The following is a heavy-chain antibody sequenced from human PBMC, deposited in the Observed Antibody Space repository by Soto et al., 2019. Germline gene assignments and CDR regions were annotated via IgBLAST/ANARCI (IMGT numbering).Heavy chain of an antibody. J-gene: IGHJ6*02. CDR2: ISYDGHNK. D-gene: IGHD4-17*01. Sequence: QVQLVESGGGVVQPGGSLRLSCTASGFTFTTFGIHWVRQAPGKGLEWVALISYDGHNKYYSDSVKGRFTISRDNYKNTLSLQMNSLRAEDTAVYYYAKDLQAYGDYNYYYYGMDLWGQGTTVSVSS. CDR1: GFTFTTFG. V-gene: IGHV3-30*18. CDR3: AKDLQAYGDYNYYYYGMDL.